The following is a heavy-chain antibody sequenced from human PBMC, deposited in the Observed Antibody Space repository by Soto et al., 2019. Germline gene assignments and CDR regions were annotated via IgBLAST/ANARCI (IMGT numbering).Heavy chain of an antibody. CDR2: IKYSGGT. D-gene: IGHD3-3*01. CDR3: LQEEDGIRGLCSVSAFLLNRSSDL. Sequence: GKGLEWIGYIKYSGGTNYNPSLKSRVTISLDTSKNQFSLKLSSVTAPDTAVYFFLQEEDGIRGLCSVSAFLLNRSSDL. V-gene: IGHV4-59*01. J-gene: IGHJ2*01.